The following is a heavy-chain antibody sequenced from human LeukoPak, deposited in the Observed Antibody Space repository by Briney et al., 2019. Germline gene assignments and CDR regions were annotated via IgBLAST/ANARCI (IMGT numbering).Heavy chain of an antibody. D-gene: IGHD1-20*01. CDR2: INHSGST. CDR1: GGSFSGYY. J-gene: IGHJ4*02. V-gene: IGHV4-34*01. CDR3: ARAGNWNQIYYY. Sequence: SETLSLTCAVYGGSFSGYYWSWIRQPPGKGLEWIGEINHSGSTNYNPSLKSRVTISVDTSKNQFSLKLSSVTAADTAVYYCARAGNWNQIYYYWGQGTLVTVSS.